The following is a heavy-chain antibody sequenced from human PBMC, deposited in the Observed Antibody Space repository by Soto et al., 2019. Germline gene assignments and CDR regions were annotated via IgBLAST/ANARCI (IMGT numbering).Heavy chain of an antibody. CDR3: AKGGIFGVVTLATYYYYGMDV. CDR2: ISYDGSNK. CDR1: GFTFSSYG. D-gene: IGHD3-3*01. Sequence: GGSLRLSCAASGFTFSSYGMHWVRQAPGKGLEWVAVISYDGSNKYYADSVKGRFTISRDNSKNTLYLQMNSLRAEDTAVYYCAKGGIFGVVTLATYYYYGMDVWGQGTTVTVSS. V-gene: IGHV3-30*18. J-gene: IGHJ6*02.